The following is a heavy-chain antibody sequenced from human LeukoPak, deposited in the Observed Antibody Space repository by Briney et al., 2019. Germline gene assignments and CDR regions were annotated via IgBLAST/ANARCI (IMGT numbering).Heavy chain of an antibody. Sequence: ASVKVSCKASGCTFSAYYLHWVRQAPGQGLEWMGWLNPNIGGTNYAQKFQGRVTMTRDTSINTAYMELSRLRFDDTAVYYCASGDGGEQQLVLGYWGQGTLVTVSS. CDR1: GCTFSAYY. CDR2: LNPNIGGT. D-gene: IGHD6-13*01. V-gene: IGHV1-2*02. CDR3: ASGDGGEQQLVLGY. J-gene: IGHJ4*02.